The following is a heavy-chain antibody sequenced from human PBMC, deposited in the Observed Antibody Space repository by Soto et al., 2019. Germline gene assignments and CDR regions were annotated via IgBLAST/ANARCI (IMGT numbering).Heavy chain of an antibody. CDR2: IIPSFDTP. J-gene: IGHJ5*02. V-gene: IGHV1-69*01. CDR1: GGTFSSYA. D-gene: IGHD3-3*02. CDR3: ARPFLSYNWFDP. Sequence: QLQLMQSGAEVKKPGSSVKVSCKASGGTFSSYAISWLRQAPGQGLEWMGGIIPSFDTPKYAQKFQGRVKITTDESTITAYMELSSLRSEDTAVYYCARPFLSYNWFDPWGQGTLVTVSS.